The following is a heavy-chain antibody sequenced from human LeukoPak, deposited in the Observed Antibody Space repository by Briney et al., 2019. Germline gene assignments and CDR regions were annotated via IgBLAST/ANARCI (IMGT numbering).Heavy chain of an antibody. Sequence: LETLSLTCTVSGGFISNSFWNWIRQPPGKGLEWIGHIYYTGSPRYNPSLTSRVTMSVDTSSNQFSLTLHSVTAADTAVYYCARRLRAESDASPDNWIGPWGQGALVTVSS. J-gene: IGHJ5*02. V-gene: IGHV4-59*08. CDR3: ARRLRAESDASPDNWIGP. CDR1: GGFISNSF. D-gene: IGHD3-16*01. CDR2: IYYTGSP.